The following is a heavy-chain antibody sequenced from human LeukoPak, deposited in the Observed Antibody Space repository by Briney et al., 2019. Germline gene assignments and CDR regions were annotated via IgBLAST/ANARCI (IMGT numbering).Heavy chain of an antibody. Sequence: GGSLRLSCAASGFTFSSYAMSWVRQAPGKGLEWVSAISGSGGSTYYADSVKGRFTISRDNSKNTLYLQMNSLRAEDTAIYYCTRVGYIDEGIDYWGQGTLVTVSS. J-gene: IGHJ4*02. CDR2: ISGSGGST. D-gene: IGHD5-24*01. V-gene: IGHV3-23*01. CDR3: TRVGYIDEGIDY. CDR1: GFTFSSYA.